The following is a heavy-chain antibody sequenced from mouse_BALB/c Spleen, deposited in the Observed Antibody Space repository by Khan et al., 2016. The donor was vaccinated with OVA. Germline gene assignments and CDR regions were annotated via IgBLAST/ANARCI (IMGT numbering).Heavy chain of an antibody. CDR2: IYPGNGDT. D-gene: IGHD1-1*01. CDR3: ARGEDYYGSRGAWFAY. J-gene: IGHJ3*01. Sequence: QVQLQQSGAELVKPGASVKMSCKASDYTFTSYNMHWVKQTPGQGLEWIGAIYPGNGDTSYNQKFKGKATLTADKSSSTAYMQLSSLTSEDSAVYYCARGEDYYGSRGAWFAYWGQGTLVTVSA. CDR1: DYTFTSYN. V-gene: IGHV1-12*01.